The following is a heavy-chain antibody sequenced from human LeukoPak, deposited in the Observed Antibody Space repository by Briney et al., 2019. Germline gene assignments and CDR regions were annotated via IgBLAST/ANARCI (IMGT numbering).Heavy chain of an antibody. D-gene: IGHD5-24*01. Sequence: GGSLRLSCAASGFTFSDYAMPWVRQAPGKGLEWVADISCNSSTIDYADSVKGRFNISRANAKHSLYRQMDSLRAEDTACYCCASDGYNSLLVSPAFDIWGQGTMVTVSS. J-gene: IGHJ3*02. CDR1: GFTFSDYA. CDR3: ASDGYNSLLVSPAFDI. V-gene: IGHV3-9*01. CDR2: ISCNSSTI.